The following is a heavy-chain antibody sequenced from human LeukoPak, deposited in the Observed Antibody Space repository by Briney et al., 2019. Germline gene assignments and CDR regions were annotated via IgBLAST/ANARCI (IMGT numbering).Heavy chain of an antibody. D-gene: IGHD2-8*01. CDR3: ASKYCTNGVCYKGFLVDY. J-gene: IGHJ4*02. CDR1: GFTFSSYE. CDR2: ISSSGSTI. Sequence: GGSLRLSCAASGFTFSSYEMNWVRQAPGKGLEWVSYISSSGSTIYYADSVKGRFTISRDNAKNSLYLQMNSLRAEDTAVYYCASKYCTNGVCYKGFLVDYWGQGTLVTVSS. V-gene: IGHV3-48*03.